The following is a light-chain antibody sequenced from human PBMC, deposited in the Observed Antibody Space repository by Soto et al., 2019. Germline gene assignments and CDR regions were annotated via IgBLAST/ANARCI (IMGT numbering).Light chain of an antibody. CDR2: GAS. Sequence: EIVLTQSPGTLSLSPGERATLSCRASQRVSSNYLAWYQQKPGQAPRLLIYGASSRGSGIPDRFSGSGSGTEFSLTISSLEPEHVAVNYCLLYRSLPPGTFGQGTKVVLK. CDR1: QRVSSNY. V-gene: IGKV3-20*01. J-gene: IGKJ1*01. CDR3: LLYRSLPPGT.